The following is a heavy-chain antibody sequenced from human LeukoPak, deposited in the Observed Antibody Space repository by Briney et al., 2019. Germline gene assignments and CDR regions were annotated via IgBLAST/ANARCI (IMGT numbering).Heavy chain of an antibody. CDR2: ISWNSGSI. CDR3: AKDFVYSNPTFLVY. J-gene: IGHJ4*02. Sequence: GGSLRLSCAASGFTFDDYAMHWVRQAPGKGLEWVSGISWNSGSIGYADSVKGRFTISRDNAKNSLYLQMNSLRAEDMALYYCAKDFVYSNPTFLVYWGQGTLVTVSS. V-gene: IGHV3-9*03. CDR1: GFTFDDYA. D-gene: IGHD4-11*01.